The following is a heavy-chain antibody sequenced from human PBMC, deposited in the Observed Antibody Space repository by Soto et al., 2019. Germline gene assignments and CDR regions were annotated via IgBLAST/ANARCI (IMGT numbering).Heavy chain of an antibody. Sequence: SETLSLTCTVSGGSISSGGYYWSWIRQHPGKGLEWIGYIYYSGSTYYNPSLKSRVTISVDTSKSQFSLKLSSVTAADTAVYYCARAEYSSSWYPGNWFDPWGQGTLVTVSS. V-gene: IGHV4-31*03. CDR2: IYYSGST. CDR3: ARAEYSSSWYPGNWFDP. CDR1: GGSISSGGYY. J-gene: IGHJ5*02. D-gene: IGHD6-13*01.